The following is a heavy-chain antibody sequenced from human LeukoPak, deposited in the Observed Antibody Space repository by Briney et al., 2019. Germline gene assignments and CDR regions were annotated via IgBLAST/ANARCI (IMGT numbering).Heavy chain of an antibody. V-gene: IGHV4-34*01. D-gene: IGHD3-10*01. CDR3: ARGGNYYGSGPLNWFDP. CDR1: GGSFSGYY. Sequence: SETLSLTCAVYGGSFSGYYWSWIRQPPGKGLEWIGEINHSGSTNYNPSLKSRVTISVDTSKNQFSLKLSSVTAADTAVYYCARGGNYYGSGPLNWFDPWGQGTLVTVSS. CDR2: INHSGST. J-gene: IGHJ5*02.